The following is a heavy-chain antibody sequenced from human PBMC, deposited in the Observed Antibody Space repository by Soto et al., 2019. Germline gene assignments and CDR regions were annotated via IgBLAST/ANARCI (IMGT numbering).Heavy chain of an antibody. CDR2: IYYSGST. CDR3: ARLYYGSGSYDY. D-gene: IGHD3-10*01. Sequence: SETLSLTCTVSGGSISSSSYYWGWIRQPPGKGLEWIGSIYYSGSTYYNPSLKSRVTISVDTSKNQFSLELSSVTAADTAVYYCARLYYGSGSYDYWGQGTLVTVSS. V-gene: IGHV4-39*01. J-gene: IGHJ4*02. CDR1: GGSISSSSYY.